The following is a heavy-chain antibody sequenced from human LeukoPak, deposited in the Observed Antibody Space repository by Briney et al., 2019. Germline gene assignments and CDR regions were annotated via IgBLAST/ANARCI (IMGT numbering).Heavy chain of an antibody. D-gene: IGHD2-15*01. CDR1: GFTFSSYA. V-gene: IGHV3-30*04. CDR3: ARDGPRYCSGGSCYFGY. CDR2: ISYDGSNK. J-gene: IGHJ4*02. Sequence: GGSLRLSCAASGFTFSSYAMSWVRQAPGKGLEWVAVISYDGSNKYYADSVKGRFTISRDNSKNTLYLQMNSLRAEDTAVYYCARDGPRYCSGGSCYFGYWGQGTLVTVSS.